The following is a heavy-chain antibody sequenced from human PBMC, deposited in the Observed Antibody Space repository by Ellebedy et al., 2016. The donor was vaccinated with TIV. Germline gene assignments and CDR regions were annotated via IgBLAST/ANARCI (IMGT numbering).Heavy chain of an antibody. D-gene: IGHD6-19*01. CDR1: GFTFSNYA. CDR2: ISGSGGST. J-gene: IGHJ4*02. Sequence: GGSLRLSCAASGFTFSNYAMSWVRQAPGKGLEWVSAISGSGGSTDYADSVKGRVTISRDNSKNTLYLQMNSLRAEDTAVYYCAKEVPYSSGWYVPHFDYWGQGTLVTVSS. V-gene: IGHV3-23*01. CDR3: AKEVPYSSGWYVPHFDY.